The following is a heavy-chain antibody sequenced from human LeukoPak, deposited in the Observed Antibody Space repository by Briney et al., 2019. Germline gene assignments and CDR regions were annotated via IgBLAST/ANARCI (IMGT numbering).Heavy chain of an antibody. CDR3: ARDGILGSHDY. CDR1: GFTFSSYW. D-gene: IGHD3-3*02. Sequence: GGSLRLSCAASGFTFSSYWMHWVRQAPGKGLVWVSRINSDGSSTSYADSVKGRFTISRDNTENTLSLQMNSLRAEDTAVYYCARDGILGSHDYWGQGTLVTVSS. CDR2: INSDGSST. V-gene: IGHV3-74*01. J-gene: IGHJ4*02.